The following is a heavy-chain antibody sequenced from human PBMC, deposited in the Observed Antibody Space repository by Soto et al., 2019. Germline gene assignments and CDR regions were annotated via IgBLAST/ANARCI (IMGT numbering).Heavy chain of an antibody. V-gene: IGHV1-3*01. CDR3: ARVTGYGDPDVFDI. D-gene: IGHD4-17*01. Sequence: ASVKVSCKASGYTFTSYAMHWVRQAPGQRLEWMGWINAGNGNTKYSQKFQGRVTITRDTSASTAYMELSSLRSEDTAVYYCARVTGYGDPDVFDIWGQGTMVTVS. CDR1: GYTFTSYA. CDR2: INAGNGNT. J-gene: IGHJ3*02.